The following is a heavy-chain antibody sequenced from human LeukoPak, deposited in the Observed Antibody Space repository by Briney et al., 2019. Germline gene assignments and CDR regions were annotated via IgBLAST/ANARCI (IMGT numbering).Heavy chain of an antibody. V-gene: IGHV3-33*01. CDR1: GFTFSSYG. Sequence: GRSLRLSCAASGFTFSSYGMHWVRQAPGKGLEWVAVIWYDGSNKYYADSVKGRFTISRDNSKNTLYLQMNSLRAEDTAVYYCARGPYGSSGTPDAFDIWGQGTMVTVSS. J-gene: IGHJ3*02. D-gene: IGHD3-10*01. CDR2: IWYDGSNK. CDR3: ARGPYGSSGTPDAFDI.